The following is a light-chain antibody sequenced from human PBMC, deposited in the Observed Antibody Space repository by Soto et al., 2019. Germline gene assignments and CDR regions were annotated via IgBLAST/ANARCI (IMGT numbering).Light chain of an antibody. V-gene: IGLV3-1*01. CDR3: QAWDSSTAT. Sequence: SYELTQPPSVSVSPGQTAIITCSGDKLGDKYACWYQQKPGQSPVLVIYQDSKRPSGIPERFSGSNSGNTATLTISGTQAMDEADYYCQAWDSSTATFGTGTKLTVL. CDR2: QDS. J-gene: IGLJ1*01. CDR1: KLGDKY.